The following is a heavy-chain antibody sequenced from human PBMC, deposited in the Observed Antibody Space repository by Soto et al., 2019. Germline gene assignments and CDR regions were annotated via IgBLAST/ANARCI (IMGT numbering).Heavy chain of an antibody. CDR1: GYTFTSYD. Sequence: GASVKVSCKASGYTFTSYDSKWVRQATGQGLEWMGWMNPNSGNTGYADSVKGRFTISRDNFKSTLYLQMNSLRTEDTAVYYCARDFKKNSYFDYWGQGTLVTVSS. CDR3: ARDFKKNSYFDY. V-gene: IGHV1-8*01. CDR2: MNPNSGNT. D-gene: IGHD1-26*01. J-gene: IGHJ4*02.